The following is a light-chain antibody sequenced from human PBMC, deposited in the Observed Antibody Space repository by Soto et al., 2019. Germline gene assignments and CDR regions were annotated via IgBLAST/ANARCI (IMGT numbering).Light chain of an antibody. CDR3: CSYAGSYTFV. Sequence: QSALSQPASVSGSPGQSITISCTGTSSDVGSYNLVSWYQQHPGKAPKLMIYEGSKRPSGVSNRFSGSKSGNTASLTISGLQAEDEADYYCCSYAGSYTFVFGTGTKATVL. CDR2: EGS. J-gene: IGLJ1*01. CDR1: SSDVGSYNL. V-gene: IGLV2-23*01.